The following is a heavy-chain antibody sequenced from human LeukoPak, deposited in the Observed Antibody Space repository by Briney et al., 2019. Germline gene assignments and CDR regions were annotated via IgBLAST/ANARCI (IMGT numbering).Heavy chain of an antibody. CDR1: GFNFNTYE. V-gene: IGHV3-48*02. CDR3: ARVVGIAAAAQAPSIDY. D-gene: IGHD6-13*01. CDR2: ISSSSSTI. Sequence: GGSLRLSCAASGFNFNTYEMNWVRQAPGKGLEWVSYISSSSSTIYYADSVKGRFTISRDNAKNSLYLQMNSLRDEDTAVYYCARVVGIAAAAQAPSIDYWGQGTLVTVSS. J-gene: IGHJ4*02.